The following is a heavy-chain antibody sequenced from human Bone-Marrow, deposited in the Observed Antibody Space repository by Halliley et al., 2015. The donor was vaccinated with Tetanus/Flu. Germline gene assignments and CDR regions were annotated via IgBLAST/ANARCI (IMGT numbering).Heavy chain of an antibody. CDR3: AREGAGLDF. J-gene: IGHJ4*02. CDR2: IDYDGSER. V-gene: IGHV3-7*04. Sequence: KGLGGVANIDYDGSERNYVDSVRGPFTISRDNTQNSLFLQMNTLRGEDTAVYYCAREGAGLDFWGQVTLVTVSS.